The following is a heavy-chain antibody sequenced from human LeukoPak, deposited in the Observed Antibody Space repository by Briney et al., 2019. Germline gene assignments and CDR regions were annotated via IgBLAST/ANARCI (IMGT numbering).Heavy chain of an antibody. CDR3: ARGLGYCSGGSCYSGFYYYMDV. V-gene: IGHV4-59*01. CDR2: IYYSGGT. J-gene: IGHJ6*03. Sequence: PSETLSLTCTVSGGSISSYYWSWIRQPPGKGLEWIGYIYYSGGTNHNPSPKSRVTISVDTSKNHFTLKLSSVTAADTAVYYCARGLGYCSGGSCYSGFYYYMDVWGKGTTVTVSS. D-gene: IGHD2-15*01. CDR1: GGSISSYY.